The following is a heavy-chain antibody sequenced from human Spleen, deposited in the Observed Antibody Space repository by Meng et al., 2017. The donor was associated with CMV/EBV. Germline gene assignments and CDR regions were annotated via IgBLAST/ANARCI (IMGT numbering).Heavy chain of an antibody. CDR1: GFTFSSFG. D-gene: IGHD6-6*01. V-gene: IGHV3-30*02. J-gene: IGHJ6*02. CDR3: AKDGLRWEYSSSSRYYYGMDV. CDR2: IWYDGDYK. Sequence: EGSLRLSCAASGFTFSSFGMHWVRQVPGKGLEWVAIIWYDGDYKFYGDSVKGRFTISRDNSKNTLYLQMNSLRAEDTAVYYCAKDGLRWEYSSSSRYYYGMDVWGQGTTVTVSS.